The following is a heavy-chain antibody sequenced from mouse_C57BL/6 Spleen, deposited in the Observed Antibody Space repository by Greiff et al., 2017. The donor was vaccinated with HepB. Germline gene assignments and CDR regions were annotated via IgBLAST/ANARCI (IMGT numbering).Heavy chain of an antibody. J-gene: IGHJ1*03. V-gene: IGHV1-18*01. CDR3: ARRLSTTVVANWYFDV. Sequence: EVQLQQSGPELVKPGASVKIPCKASGYTFTDYNMDWVKQSHGKSLEWIGDINPNNGGTIYNQKFKGKATLTVDKSSSTAYMELRSLTSEDTAVYYCARRLSTTVVANWYFDVWGTGTTVTVSS. D-gene: IGHD1-1*01. CDR2: INPNNGGT. CDR1: GYTFTDYN.